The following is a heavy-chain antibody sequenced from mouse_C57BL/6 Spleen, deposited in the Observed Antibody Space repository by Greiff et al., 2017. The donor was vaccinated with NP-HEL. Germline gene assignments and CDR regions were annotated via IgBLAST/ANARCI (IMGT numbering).Heavy chain of an antibody. J-gene: IGHJ4*01. CDR3: TRISDGSPCYAMDY. Sequence: VQLQQSGPGLVQPSQSLSITCTVSGFSLTSYGVHWVRQSPGKGLEWLGVIWSGGSTDYNAAFITRLSISKDNSKSQVFCKINSLPADDTAVYYCTRISDGSPCYAMDYWGQGTSVTVSS. CDR1: GFSLTSYG. CDR2: IWSGGST. D-gene: IGHD2-3*01. V-gene: IGHV2-2*01.